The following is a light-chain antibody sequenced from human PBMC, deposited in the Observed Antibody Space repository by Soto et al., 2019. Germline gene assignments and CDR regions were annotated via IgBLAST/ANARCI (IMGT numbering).Light chain of an antibody. Sequence: IHVTHSPPSLSSSLVDRVAITCRASETIYRYLNWYQQKPGKAPSLLISDASTLQSGVPSRFSGSGSGTDFTLTISSLQPEDFATYYCQQSYSTAITFGQGTRLEIK. CDR3: QQSYSTAIT. CDR2: DAS. CDR1: ETIYRY. J-gene: IGKJ5*01. V-gene: IGKV1-39*01.